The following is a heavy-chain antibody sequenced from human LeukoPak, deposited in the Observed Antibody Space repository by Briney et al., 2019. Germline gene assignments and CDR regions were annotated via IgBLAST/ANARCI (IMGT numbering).Heavy chain of an antibody. D-gene: IGHD3-3*01. Sequence: GASVKVSCKASGGTFSNYPLSWVRQAPGQGLEWMGGIIPVFGTADYAQKFQGRVTITADESTSTAYMELSSLRPEDTAVYYCARVHDFWSGYFDAFDIWGQGTMVTVSS. CDR3: ARVHDFWSGYFDAFDI. CDR2: IIPVFGTA. CDR1: GGTFSNYP. J-gene: IGHJ3*02. V-gene: IGHV1-69*01.